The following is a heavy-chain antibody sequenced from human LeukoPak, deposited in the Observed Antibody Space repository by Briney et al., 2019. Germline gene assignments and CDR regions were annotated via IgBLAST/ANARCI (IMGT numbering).Heavy chain of an antibody. J-gene: IGHJ5*02. CDR1: GFTFSSYA. V-gene: IGHV3-21*05. Sequence: PGGSLRLSCAASGFTFSSYAMVWVRQAPGKGLEWVSYISSSSSYTNYADSVKGRFTISRDNAMNSLYLQMNSLRAEDTAVYYCATRGYCSGTSCYAPQPWGQGTLVTVSS. D-gene: IGHD2-2*01. CDR2: ISSSSSYT. CDR3: ATRGYCSGTSCYAPQP.